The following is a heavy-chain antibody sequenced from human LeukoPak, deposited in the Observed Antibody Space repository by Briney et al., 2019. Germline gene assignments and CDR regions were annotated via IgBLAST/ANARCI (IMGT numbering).Heavy chain of an antibody. D-gene: IGHD6-13*01. CDR2: IYYSGNA. J-gene: IGHJ4*02. CDR1: GGSISSGTYY. CDR3: ARHVRQQLPPKAFDY. Sequence: SETLSLTCTVSGGSISSGTYYWGWIRQPPGKGLEWIGSIYYSGNAYYNPSLKSRVTISVDTSKNQLSLELNSVTAADTAVYYCARHVRQQLPPKAFDYWGQGTLVTVSS. V-gene: IGHV4-39*01.